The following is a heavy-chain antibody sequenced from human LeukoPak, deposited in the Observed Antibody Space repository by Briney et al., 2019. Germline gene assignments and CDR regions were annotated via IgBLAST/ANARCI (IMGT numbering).Heavy chain of an antibody. Sequence: GRSLRLSCAASAFTFSSYAMHWVRQAPGKGLEGVAVISYDGSNKYYADSVKGRFTISRDNSKNTLYLQMNSLRAEDTAVYYCARGDVLRFLEWLPYFDYWGQGTLVTVSS. CDR3: ARGDVLRFLEWLPYFDY. J-gene: IGHJ4*02. D-gene: IGHD3-3*01. CDR2: ISYDGSNK. V-gene: IGHV3-30-3*01. CDR1: AFTFSSYA.